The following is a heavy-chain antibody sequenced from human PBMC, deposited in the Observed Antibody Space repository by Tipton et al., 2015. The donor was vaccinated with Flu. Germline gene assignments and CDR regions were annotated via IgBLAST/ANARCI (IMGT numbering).Heavy chain of an antibody. Sequence: TLSLTCTVSGDSISSSSYYWGWFRQPPGKGLEWIGSIYYSGSTYYNPSLKSRVTISVDTSKNQFSLKLSSVTAADTAVYYCAREGRREQLALDYWGQGTLVTVSS. J-gene: IGHJ4*02. V-gene: IGHV4-39*07. CDR3: AREGRREQLALDY. D-gene: IGHD6-6*01. CDR2: IYYSGST. CDR1: GDSISSSSYY.